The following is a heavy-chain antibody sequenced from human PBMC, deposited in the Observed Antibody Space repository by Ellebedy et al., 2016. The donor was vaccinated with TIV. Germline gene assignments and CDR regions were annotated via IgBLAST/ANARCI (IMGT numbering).Heavy chain of an antibody. J-gene: IGHJ4*02. CDR1: GFSLSSYG. V-gene: IGHV3-33*06. CDR2: IWYDGSNK. Sequence: GESLKISXTASGFSLSSYGMHWVRQAPGKGLEWVAIIWYDGSNKNYADSVKGRFTISRDNSKNTMFLQMNSLRAEDTAVYYCAKLTGIVSNWGQGTLVTVSS. CDR3: AKLTGIVSN. D-gene: IGHD1-26*01.